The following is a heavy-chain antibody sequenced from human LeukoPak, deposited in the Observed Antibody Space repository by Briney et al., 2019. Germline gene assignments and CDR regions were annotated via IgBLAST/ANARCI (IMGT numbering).Heavy chain of an antibody. CDR3: ARGGGTAHFDY. V-gene: IGHV1-69*04. J-gene: IGHJ4*02. CDR2: IIPILGIA. Sequence: SVKVSCKASGGTFSSYAISWVRQAPGQGREWMGRIIPILGIANYAQKFQGRVTITADKSTSTAYMELSSLRSEDTAVYYCARGGGTAHFDYWGQGTLVTVSS. D-gene: IGHD2-15*01. CDR1: GGTFSSYA.